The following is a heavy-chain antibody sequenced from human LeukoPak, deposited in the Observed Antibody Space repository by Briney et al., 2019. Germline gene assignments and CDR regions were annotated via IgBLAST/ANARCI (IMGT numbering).Heavy chain of an antibody. CDR2: IQDDESNK. V-gene: IGHV3-30*02. Sequence: GGSQRLSCAASGFIFSSFGMHWVRQAPGKGLEWVAFIQDDESNKFYADSVKGRFTISRDNSKNTLFLQMNSLRPEDTALCHCAKQMVERPHYYYMDVWGKGTTVTVSS. CDR1: GFIFSSFG. J-gene: IGHJ6*03. CDR3: AKQMVERPHYYYMDV. D-gene: IGHD2-15*01.